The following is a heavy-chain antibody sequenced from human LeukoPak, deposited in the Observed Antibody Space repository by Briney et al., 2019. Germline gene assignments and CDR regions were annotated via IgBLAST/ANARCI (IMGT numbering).Heavy chain of an antibody. CDR1: GYTFTGYY. Sequence: ASVKVSCKASGYTFTGYYMHWVRQAPGQGLEWMGWINPNSGGTNYAQKFQGRVTMTRDTSISTAYMELSRLRSDDTAVYYCARGVGYCSSTSCYGPLGYWGQGTLVTVSS. D-gene: IGHD2-2*03. CDR3: ARGVGYCSSTSCYGPLGY. J-gene: IGHJ4*02. V-gene: IGHV1-2*02. CDR2: INPNSGGT.